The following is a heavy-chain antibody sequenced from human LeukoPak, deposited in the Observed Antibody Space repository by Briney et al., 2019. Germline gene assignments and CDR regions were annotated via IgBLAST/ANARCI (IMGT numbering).Heavy chain of an antibody. D-gene: IGHD2-15*01. CDR3: PRDGIVVVVAVDYYYGMDV. CDR2: IIPSLCIA. V-gene: IGHV1-69*04. CDR1: GGTFNSYA. Sequence: ASVKVSCKASGGTFNSYAISWVGQAPGQGREWMGRIIPSLCIANFAPQFQSRVTITADKSPSTAYMELSSLRSEDTAVYYCPRDGIVVVVAVDYYYGMDVWGQGTTVTVSS. J-gene: IGHJ6*02.